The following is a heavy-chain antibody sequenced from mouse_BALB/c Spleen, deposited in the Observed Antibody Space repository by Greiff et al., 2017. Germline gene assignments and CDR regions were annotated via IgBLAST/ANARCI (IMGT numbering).Heavy chain of an antibody. CDR2: ISSGSSTI. CDR1: GFTFSSYA. D-gene: IGHD4-1*01. CDR3: ARDWDDPSFDY. V-gene: IGHV5-17*02. J-gene: IGHJ2*01. Sequence: EVKLVESGGGLVKPGGSLKLSCAASGFTFSSYAMSWVRQTPEKRLEWVASISSGSSTIYYADTVKGRFTISRDNPKNTLFLQMTSLRSEDTAMYYCARDWDDPSFDYWGQGTTLTVSS.